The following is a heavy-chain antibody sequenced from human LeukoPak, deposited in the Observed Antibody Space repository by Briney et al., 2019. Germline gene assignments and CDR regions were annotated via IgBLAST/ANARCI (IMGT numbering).Heavy chain of an antibody. CDR3: ARDWFHAIDY. CDR1: GFSFGNYG. CDR2: IRSDGSDK. V-gene: IGHV3-30*02. J-gene: IGHJ4*02. Sequence: SGGSLRLSCAASGFSFGNYGMHWVRRTPGKGLEWVAFIRSDGSDKYYADSVKGRFTISRDTSRNTLYLQMNGLRAEDTAPYYCARDWFHAIDYWGQGTLVTVSS. D-gene: IGHD2/OR15-2a*01.